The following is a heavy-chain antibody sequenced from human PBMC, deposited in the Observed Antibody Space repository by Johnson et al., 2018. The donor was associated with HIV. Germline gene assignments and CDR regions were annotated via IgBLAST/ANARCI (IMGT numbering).Heavy chain of an antibody. V-gene: IGHV3-7*01. D-gene: IGHD6-6*01. J-gene: IGHJ3*02. CDR3: ARDLAALDAFDI. Sequence: VQLVESGGGLVQPGGSLRLSCAASGFTFSSYWMSWVRQAPGKGLEWVANIKHDGSEKYYVDSVKGRFTISRDNAKNSLFLQMNSLRAEDTAVYYCARDLAALDAFDIWGQGTMVTVSS. CDR1: GFTFSSYW. CDR2: IKHDGSEK.